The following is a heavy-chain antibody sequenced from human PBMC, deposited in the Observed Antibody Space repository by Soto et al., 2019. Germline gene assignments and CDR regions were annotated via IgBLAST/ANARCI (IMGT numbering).Heavy chain of an antibody. Sequence: QAHLVQSGPEVKQPGASVRVSCKASGYTFSNYAISWVRQAPGQGLEWMGWISGHNGKTQYSQKVQDRVTLTTDTSTSTAYMELSSLTYDDTAVYYCARDCPVPPATPNNWFDPWGQGTLVTVSS. CDR1: GYTFSNYA. CDR2: ISGHNGKT. V-gene: IGHV1-18*01. J-gene: IGHJ5*02. D-gene: IGHD2-2*02. CDR3: ARDCPVPPATPNNWFDP.